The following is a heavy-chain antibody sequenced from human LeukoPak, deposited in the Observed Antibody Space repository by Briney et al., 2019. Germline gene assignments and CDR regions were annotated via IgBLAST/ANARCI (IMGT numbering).Heavy chain of an antibody. CDR1: GVTFNSFF. Sequence: VGSLRLSCAASGVTFNSFFLNWVSVTPGGELGWGSCISQDGSETFYMDSVRGRFTISRDNTKNSLYLQMDSLRAEDTAVYFCVRDLGHSRHYFEYWGQGALVTVSS. CDR2: ISQDGSET. V-gene: IGHV3-7*01. CDR3: VRDLGHSRHYFEY. D-gene: IGHD7-27*01. J-gene: IGHJ4*02.